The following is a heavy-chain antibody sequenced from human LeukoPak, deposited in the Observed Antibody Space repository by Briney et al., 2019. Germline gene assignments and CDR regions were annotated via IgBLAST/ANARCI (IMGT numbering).Heavy chain of an antibody. V-gene: IGHV1-2*02. CDR2: INPNSGGT. Sequence: VASVKVSCKASGYAFTDYYMHWVRQAPGQGLEWMGWINPNSGGTNYAQKFQGRVTMTRDTSISTAYMELSRLRSDDTAVYYCARSIAAAGTDYWGQGTLVTVS. CDR1: GYAFTDYY. D-gene: IGHD6-13*01. CDR3: ARSIAAAGTDY. J-gene: IGHJ4*02.